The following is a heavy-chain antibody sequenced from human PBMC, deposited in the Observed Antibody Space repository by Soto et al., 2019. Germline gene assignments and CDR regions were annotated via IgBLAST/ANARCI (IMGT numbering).Heavy chain of an antibody. J-gene: IGHJ4*02. CDR1: GFTFSSYA. D-gene: IGHD1-26*01. CDR3: AKVLRWELLE. Sequence: EVQLLESGGGLVKPGGSLRLSCAASGFTFSSYAMSWVRQAPGKGLEWVSGISTGGARTYYADSVKGRFTISRDKSKNTLYLQMNSLRAEDTAVYYCAKVLRWELLEWGQGTLVTVSS. V-gene: IGHV3-23*01. CDR2: ISTGGART.